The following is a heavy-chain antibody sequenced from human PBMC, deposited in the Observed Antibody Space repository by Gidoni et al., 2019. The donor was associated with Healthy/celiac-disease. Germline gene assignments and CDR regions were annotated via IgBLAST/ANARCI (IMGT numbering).Heavy chain of an antibody. V-gene: IGHV3-9*01. CDR2: ISWYSGSI. CDR1: GFTFDVYA. D-gene: IGHD6-13*01. CDR3: AKDKGKEQHTGGLIDY. J-gene: IGHJ4*02. Sequence: EVQLVESGGGLVQPGRSLRLSCAASGFTFDVYAMHWVRQAPGKGLEWVSGISWYSGSIGYADSVKGRFTISRDNAKNSLYLQMNSLRAEDTALYYCAKDKGKEQHTGGLIDYWGQGTLVTVSS.